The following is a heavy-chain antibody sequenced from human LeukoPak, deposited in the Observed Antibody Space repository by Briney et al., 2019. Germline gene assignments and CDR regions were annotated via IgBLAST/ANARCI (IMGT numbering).Heavy chain of an antibody. CDR1: GFTFSSYA. CDR3: AKDGDYGSGSYPFQH. D-gene: IGHD3-10*01. Sequence: PGGSLRLSCAASGFTFSSYAMNWVRQAPGKGLEWVSAISDSGGSTYYAGSVKGRFTISRDNSKKMLYLQMSSLRAEDTAVYYCAKDGDYGSGSYPFQHWGQGTLVTVSS. J-gene: IGHJ1*01. V-gene: IGHV3-23*01. CDR2: ISDSGGST.